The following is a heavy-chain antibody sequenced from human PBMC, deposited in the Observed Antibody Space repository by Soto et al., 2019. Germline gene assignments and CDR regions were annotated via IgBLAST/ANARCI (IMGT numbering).Heavy chain of an antibody. D-gene: IGHD4-17*01. V-gene: IGHV4-59*01. CDR1: GGSISSYY. CDR2: IYYSGST. J-gene: IGHJ4*02. CDR3: ARGRRTAVTIDY. Sequence: NPSETLSLTCTVSGGSISSYYWSWIRQPPGKGLEWIGYIYYSGSTNYNPSLKSRVTISVDTSKNQFSLKLSSVTAADTAVYYCARGRRTAVTIDYWGQGTLVTVSS.